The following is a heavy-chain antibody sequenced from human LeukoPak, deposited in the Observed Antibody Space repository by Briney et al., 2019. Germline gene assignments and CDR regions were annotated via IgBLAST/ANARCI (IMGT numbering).Heavy chain of an antibody. V-gene: IGHV5-51*01. CDR3: ARSYYDFWSGYLGFDY. D-gene: IGHD3-3*01. CDR2: IYPGDSDT. J-gene: IGHJ4*02. CDR1: GYSFTSYW. Sequence: GESLKISCKGSGYSFTSYWISWVRQMPGKGLEWMGIIYPGDSDTRYSPSFQGQVTISADKSISTAYLQWSSLKASDTAMYYCARSYYDFWSGYLGFDYWGQGTLVTVSS.